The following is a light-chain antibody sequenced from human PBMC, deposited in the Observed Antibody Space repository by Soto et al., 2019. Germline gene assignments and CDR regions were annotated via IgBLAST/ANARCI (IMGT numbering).Light chain of an antibody. CDR3: QQYNSYPIT. CDR2: HAS. CDR1: QSISSW. V-gene: IGKV1-5*01. J-gene: IGKJ5*01. Sequence: DIQMTQSPSTLSASVGDRVTITCRASQSISSWLAWYQQKPGKAPKLLIYHASSLESGVPARFSGSGSGTEFLLTISSLQPDHFATYYCQQYNSYPITFGQGKRLEIK.